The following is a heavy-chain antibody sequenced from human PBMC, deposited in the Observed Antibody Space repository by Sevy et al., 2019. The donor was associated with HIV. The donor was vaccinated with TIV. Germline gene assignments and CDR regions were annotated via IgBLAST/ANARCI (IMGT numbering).Heavy chain of an antibody. V-gene: IGHV3-30-3*01. CDR3: ARAMITFPGAPNDY. J-gene: IGHJ4*02. CDR1: GFTFSSYA. CDR2: ISYDGSNK. Sequence: GGSLRLSCAASGFTFSSYAMHWVRQAPGKGLEWVAVISYDGSNKYYAHSVKGRFTISRDNSKNTLYLQMNSLRAEDTAVYYCARAMITFPGAPNDYWGQGTLVTISS. D-gene: IGHD3-16*01.